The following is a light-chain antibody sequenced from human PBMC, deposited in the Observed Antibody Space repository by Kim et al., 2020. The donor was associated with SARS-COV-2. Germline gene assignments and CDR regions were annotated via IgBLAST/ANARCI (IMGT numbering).Light chain of an antibody. CDR1: SSNIGNDY. CDR2: DNN. CDR3: GTWDSSLSGVV. Sequence: QSVLTQPPSVSAAPGQKVTISCSGSSSNIGNDYVSWYQQLPGTAPKLLIYDNNKRPSGIPDRFSGSKSGTSATLGITGLQTGDEADYYCGTWDSSLSGVVLGGGTQLTVL. J-gene: IGLJ2*01. V-gene: IGLV1-51*01.